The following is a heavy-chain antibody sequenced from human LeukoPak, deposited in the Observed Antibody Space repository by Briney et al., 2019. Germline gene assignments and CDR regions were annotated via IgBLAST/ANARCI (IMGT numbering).Heavy chain of an antibody. CDR1: GFTFSDYY. D-gene: IGHD6-19*01. V-gene: IGHV3-11*01. CDR3: AKDNRRHYTSGPNPDSLH. CDR2: ISSSGSTI. J-gene: IGHJ4*02. Sequence: GGSLRLSCAASGFTFSDYYMSWIRQAPGKGLEWVSYISSSGSTIYYADSVKGRFTISRDNAKNSLYLQMNSLRAEDTAFYYCAKDNRRHYTSGPNPDSLHWGQGALVTVSS.